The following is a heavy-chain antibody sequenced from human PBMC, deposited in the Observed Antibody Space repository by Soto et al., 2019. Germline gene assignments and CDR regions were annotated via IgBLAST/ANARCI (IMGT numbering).Heavy chain of an antibody. Sequence: SETLSLTCTVSGGSISSSSYYWGWIRQPPGKGLEWIGSIYHSGSTYYNPSLKSRVTISVDTSKNQFSLKLSSVTAADTAVYYCARLRVGDIVVVPAAMCAFDIWGQGTMVTVSS. CDR1: GGSISSSSYY. CDR3: ARLRVGDIVVVPAAMCAFDI. D-gene: IGHD2-2*01. CDR2: IYHSGST. J-gene: IGHJ3*02. V-gene: IGHV4-39*01.